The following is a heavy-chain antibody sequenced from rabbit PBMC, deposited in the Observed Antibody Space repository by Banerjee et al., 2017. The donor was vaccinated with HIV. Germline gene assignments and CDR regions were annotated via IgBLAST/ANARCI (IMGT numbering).Heavy chain of an antibody. CDR3: ARWGSGWNLNL. CDR1: GFSFNNKYV. CDR2: IYTGSSGTT. Sequence: QEQLEESGGDLVKPEGSLTLTCTASGFSFNNKYVMCWVRQAPGKGLEWIACIYTGSSGTTYYASWAKGRFTISKTSSTTVTLQMTSLTAADTATYFCARWGSGWNLNLRGQGTLVTVS. J-gene: IGHJ4*01. D-gene: IGHD1-1*01. V-gene: IGHV1S45*01.